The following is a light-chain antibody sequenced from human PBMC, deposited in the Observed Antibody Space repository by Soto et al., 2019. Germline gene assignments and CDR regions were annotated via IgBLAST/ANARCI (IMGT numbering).Light chain of an antibody. CDR2: DAS. CDR1: QSIGSH. V-gene: IGKV3-11*01. J-gene: IGKJ5*01. Sequence: EIVLTQSPATLSLSPGERATLSSRARQSIGSHLAWYQQQPGQAPRLLIHDASSRATGIPGRFSGSGSGTDFTLTISSLEPEDFAVYYGQQRSNWPPITFGQGTRLEI. CDR3: QQRSNWPPIT.